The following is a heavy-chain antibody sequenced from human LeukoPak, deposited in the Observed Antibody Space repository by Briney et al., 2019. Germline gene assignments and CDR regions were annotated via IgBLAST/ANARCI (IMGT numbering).Heavy chain of an antibody. Sequence: PSETLSLTCTVSGYSISSGYYWSWIRQPPGKGLEWIGYIYYSGSTNYNPSLKSRVTISVDTSKNQFSLKLSSVTAADTAVYYCAREAYSYGYVGYYYYYMDVWGKGTTVTVSS. V-gene: IGHV4-61*01. J-gene: IGHJ6*03. CDR1: GYSISSGYY. D-gene: IGHD5-18*01. CDR2: IYYSGST. CDR3: AREAYSYGYVGYYYYYMDV.